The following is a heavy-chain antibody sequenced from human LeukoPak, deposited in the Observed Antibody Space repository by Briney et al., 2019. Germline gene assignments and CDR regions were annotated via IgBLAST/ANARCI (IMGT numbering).Heavy chain of an antibody. CDR1: GFTFSSYG. V-gene: IGHV3-30*18. D-gene: IGHD3-10*01. CDR3: AKGSSYYYGSGNAGDC. Sequence: GRSLRLSCAASGFTFSSYGMHWVRQAPGKGLEWVAVISYDGSNKYYADSVKGRFTISRDNSKNTLYLQMNSLRAEDTAVYYCAKGSSYYYGSGNAGDCWGQGTLVTVSS. CDR2: ISYDGSNK. J-gene: IGHJ4*02.